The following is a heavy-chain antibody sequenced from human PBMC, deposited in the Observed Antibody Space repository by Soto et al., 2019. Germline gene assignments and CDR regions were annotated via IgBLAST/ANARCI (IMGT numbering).Heavy chain of an antibody. CDR1: GFTFSSYA. D-gene: IGHD3-22*01. J-gene: IGHJ6*02. CDR2: ISYDGSNK. Sequence: GGSLRLSCAASGFTFSSYAMHWVRQAPGKGLEWVAVISYDGSNKYYADSVKGRFTISRDNSKNTLYLQMNSLRAEDTAVYYCARDTAFNYYDSSGYFYYYYGMDVWGQGTTVTSP. CDR3: ARDTAFNYYDSSGYFYYYYGMDV. V-gene: IGHV3-30-3*01.